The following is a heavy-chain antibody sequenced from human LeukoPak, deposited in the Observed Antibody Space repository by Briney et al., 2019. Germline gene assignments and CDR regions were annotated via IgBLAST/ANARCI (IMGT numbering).Heavy chain of an antibody. CDR1: GGSISSSSYY. Sequence: SETLSLTCTVSGGSISSSSYYWGWIRQPPGKGLEWIGSIYYSGSTYYNPSLKSRVTISVDTSKNQFSLKLSSVTAADTAVYYCARQGITIFGVVRPGYFQHWGQGTLVTVSS. J-gene: IGHJ1*01. D-gene: IGHD3-3*01. CDR3: ARQGITIFGVVRPGYFQH. V-gene: IGHV4-39*01. CDR2: IYYSGST.